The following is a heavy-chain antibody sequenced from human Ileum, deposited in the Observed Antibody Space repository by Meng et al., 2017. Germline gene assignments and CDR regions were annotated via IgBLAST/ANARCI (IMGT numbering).Heavy chain of an antibody. CDR2: IFYTGAT. Sequence: QLRLQESGPGLVKPAQTSSLNRTVSGGSITSGYYYWSWIRQPPGKGLEWIGYIFYTGATYSNPSLKSRVTVSLDTSKSQFSLKLSSVTAADTAIYYCVSERRRSYFFDYWGQGTLVTVSS. CDR1: GGSITSGYYY. V-gene: IGHV4-30-4*01. CDR3: VSERRRSYFFDY. J-gene: IGHJ4*02.